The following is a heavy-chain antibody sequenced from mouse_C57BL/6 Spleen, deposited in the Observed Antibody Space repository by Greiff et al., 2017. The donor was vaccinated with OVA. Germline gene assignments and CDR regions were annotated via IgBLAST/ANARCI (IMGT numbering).Heavy chain of an antibody. Sequence: EVQGVESGGGLVKPGGSLKLSCAASGFTFSDYGMHWVRQAPEKGLEWVAYISSGSGTIYYADTVKGRFTISRDNAKNTLFLQMTSLRSEDTAMYYCARSSITTVVEAWFAYWGQGTLVTVSA. CDR2: ISSGSGTI. V-gene: IGHV5-17*01. CDR1: GFTFSDYG. D-gene: IGHD1-1*01. CDR3: ARSSITTVVEAWFAY. J-gene: IGHJ3*01.